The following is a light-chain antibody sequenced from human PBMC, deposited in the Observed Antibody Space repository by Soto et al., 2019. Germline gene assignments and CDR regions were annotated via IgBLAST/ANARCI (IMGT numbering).Light chain of an antibody. CDR1: QSLFYSSNSKDY. CDR3: QQYFSTPWT. Sequence: DIVMTQSPESLAVSLGERATINCKASQSLFYSSNSKDYLAWYQQKPGQPPRLLIYWASTRESGVPDRLSGSGSGTDFTLTVSSLQAEDVAVYYCQQYFSTPWTFGQGTKVEIK. V-gene: IGKV4-1*01. J-gene: IGKJ1*01. CDR2: WAS.